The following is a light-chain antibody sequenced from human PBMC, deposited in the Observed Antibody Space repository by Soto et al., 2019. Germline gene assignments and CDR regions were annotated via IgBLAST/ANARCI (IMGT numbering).Light chain of an antibody. CDR2: DTS. J-gene: IGKJ1*01. V-gene: IGKV1-5*01. CDR1: QSVSDW. CDR3: HQHNSYTWT. Sequence: IQMTQSPSTLSASVGDRVTITCRASQSVSDWLAWYQQKPGNPPKLLIYDTSRLESAVPSRFSASGSGTEFTLTISGLKTDDFATYYCHQHNSYTWTFGQGTKVDIK.